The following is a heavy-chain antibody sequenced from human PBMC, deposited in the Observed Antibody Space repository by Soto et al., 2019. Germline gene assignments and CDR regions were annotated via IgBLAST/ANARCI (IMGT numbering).Heavy chain of an antibody. J-gene: IGHJ4*02. CDR3: ARTVPLRYSSGWSPTDY. CDR2: IWYDGSNK. CDR1: GFTFSSYG. Sequence: VGSLRLSCAASGFTFSSYGMHWVRQAPGKGLEWVAVIWYDGSNKYYADSVKGRFTISRDNSKNTLYLQMNSLRAEDTAVYYCARTVPLRYSSGWSPTDYWGQGTLVTVSS. D-gene: IGHD6-19*01. V-gene: IGHV3-33*01.